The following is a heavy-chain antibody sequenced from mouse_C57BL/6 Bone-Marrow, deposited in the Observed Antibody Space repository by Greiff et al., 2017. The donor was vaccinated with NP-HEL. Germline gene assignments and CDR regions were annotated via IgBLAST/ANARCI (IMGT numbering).Heavy chain of an antibody. Sequence: VQRVESGAELVKPGASVKISCKASGYAFSSYWMNWVKQRPGKGLEWIGQIYPGDGDTNYNGKFKGKATLTADKSSSTAYMQLSSLTSEDSAVYFCARGDGRKTAQSWFAYWGQGTLVTVSA. J-gene: IGHJ3*01. V-gene: IGHV1-80*01. D-gene: IGHD3-2*02. CDR1: GYAFSSYW. CDR2: IYPGDGDT. CDR3: ARGDGRKTAQSWFAY.